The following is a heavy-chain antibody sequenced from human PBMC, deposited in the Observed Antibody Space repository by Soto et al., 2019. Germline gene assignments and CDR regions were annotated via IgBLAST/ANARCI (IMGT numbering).Heavy chain of an antibody. D-gene: IGHD2-2*01. Sequence: PSETLSLTCPVSGGSISSGGYYWSWIRQHPGKGLEWIGYIYYSGSTYYNPSLKSRVTISVDTSKNQFSLKLSSVTAADTAVYYCARGRGSARQLYYFDYWGQGTLVTVSS. CDR1: GGSISSGGYY. CDR3: ARGRGSARQLYYFDY. J-gene: IGHJ4*02. CDR2: IYYSGST. V-gene: IGHV4-31*03.